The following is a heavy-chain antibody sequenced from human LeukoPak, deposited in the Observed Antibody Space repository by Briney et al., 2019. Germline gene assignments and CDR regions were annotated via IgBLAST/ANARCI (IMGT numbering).Heavy chain of an antibody. D-gene: IGHD3-10*01. CDR2: IYYSGST. V-gene: IGHV4-59*01. CDR3: ARELWFGELNWFDP. CDR1: GGSISSYY. J-gene: IGHJ5*02. Sequence: SETLSLTCTVSGGSISSYYWSWIRQPPGKGLEWIGYIYYSGSTNYNPSLKSRVTISVDTSKNQFSLKLSSVTAADTAVYYCARELWFGELNWFDPWGQGTLVTVSS.